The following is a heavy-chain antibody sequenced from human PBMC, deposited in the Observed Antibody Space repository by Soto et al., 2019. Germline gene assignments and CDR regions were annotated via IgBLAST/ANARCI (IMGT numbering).Heavy chain of an antibody. Sequence: GASVKVSCKASGGTFSSYAISWVRQALGQGLEWMGGIIPIFGTANYAQKFQGRVTITADESTSTAYMELSSLRSEDTAVYYCASSVAKYYYYGMDVWGQGTTVTVSS. CDR2: IIPIFGTA. V-gene: IGHV1-69*13. CDR3: ASSVAKYYYYGMDV. J-gene: IGHJ6*02. D-gene: IGHD5-12*01. CDR1: GGTFSSYA.